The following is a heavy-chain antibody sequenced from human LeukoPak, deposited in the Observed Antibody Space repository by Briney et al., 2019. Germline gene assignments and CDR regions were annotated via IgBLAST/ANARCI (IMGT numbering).Heavy chain of an antibody. CDR2: IVVGSGNT. Sequence: SVKVSCKASGFTFTSSAVQWVRQARGQRLEWIGWIVVGSGNTNYAQKFQERVTITRDMSTSTAYMELNSLRAEDTAVYYCAREDTVTTAGGWFDPWGQGTLVTVSS. V-gene: IGHV1-58*01. J-gene: IGHJ5*02. CDR1: GFTFTSSA. D-gene: IGHD4-17*01. CDR3: AREDTVTTAGGWFDP.